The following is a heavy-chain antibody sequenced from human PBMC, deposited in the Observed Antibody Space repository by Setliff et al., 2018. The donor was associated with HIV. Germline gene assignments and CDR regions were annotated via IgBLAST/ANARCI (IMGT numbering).Heavy chain of an antibody. CDR2: IYNTGDA. Sequence: SETLSLTCTVTGGSISSGGFYWTWIRQHPGKGLEWIGYIYNTGDAYYGPSLKSRVAMSLDTSKNQFSLRLNSVTAADTAVYYCARESPSMSLDAWGQGTLVTVSS. J-gene: IGHJ1*01. D-gene: IGHD3-10*02. CDR3: ARESPSMSLDA. V-gene: IGHV4-31*03. CDR1: GGSISSGGFY.